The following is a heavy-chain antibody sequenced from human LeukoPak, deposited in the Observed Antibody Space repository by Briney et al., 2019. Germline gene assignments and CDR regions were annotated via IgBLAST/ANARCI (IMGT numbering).Heavy chain of an antibody. Sequence: GGSLRLSCAASGFTFSTCTMNWVRQAPGKXXEWVSSISSSINNINYADSVKGRFTISRDNAMNSVHLQMNSLRVEDTAVYYCARGYQRPDYWGQGTLITVSS. J-gene: IGHJ4*02. CDR1: GFTFSTCT. D-gene: IGHD2-2*01. V-gene: IGHV3-21*01. CDR2: ISSSINNI. CDR3: ARGYQRPDY.